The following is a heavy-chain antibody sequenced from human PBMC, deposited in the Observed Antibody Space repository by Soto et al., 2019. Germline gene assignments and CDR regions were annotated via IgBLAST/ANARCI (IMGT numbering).Heavy chain of an antibody. CDR2: ISSSSSTI. J-gene: IGHJ4*02. CDR3: ARDERVDY. Sequence: GGSLRLSCAASGFTFSSYSMNWVRQAPGKGLEWVSYISSSSSTIYYADSVKGRFTISRDNAKNSLYLQVNSLRDEDTAVYYCARDERVDYWGQGTLVTV. CDR1: GFTFSSYS. V-gene: IGHV3-48*02.